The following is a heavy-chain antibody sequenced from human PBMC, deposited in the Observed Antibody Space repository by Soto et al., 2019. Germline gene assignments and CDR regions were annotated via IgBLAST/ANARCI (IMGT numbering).Heavy chain of an antibody. J-gene: IGHJ6*02. CDR1: GFTFSTYG. CDR3: ARDMDTALGYYYYYGMDV. V-gene: IGHV3-33*01. D-gene: IGHD5-18*01. Sequence: WGSLVLSCASSGFTFSTYGMDWVRQAPGKGLEWVALIWHDGSKKYFADSGRGRFTISRDNSKNTHYLQMNSLRAEDTAVYYCARDMDTALGYYYYYGMDVWGQGTTVTVSS. CDR2: IWHDGSKK.